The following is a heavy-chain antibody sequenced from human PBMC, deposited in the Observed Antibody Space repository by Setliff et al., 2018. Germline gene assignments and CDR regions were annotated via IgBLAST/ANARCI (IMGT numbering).Heavy chain of an antibody. CDR3: AKSPHDFWSGRVFFDY. D-gene: IGHD3-3*01. Sequence: GSLRLSCAASGFSFSSYAMSWVRQAPGKGLEWVSSIIGSGISTYYADSVQGRFTISRDNHKNTLHLQMNSLRVEDTAIYYCAKSPHDFWSGRVFFDYWGQGILVTVS. CDR1: GFSFSSYA. CDR2: IIGSGIST. V-gene: IGHV3-23*01. J-gene: IGHJ4*01.